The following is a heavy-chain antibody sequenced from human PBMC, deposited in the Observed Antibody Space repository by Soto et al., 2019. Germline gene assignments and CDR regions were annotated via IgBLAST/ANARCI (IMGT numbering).Heavy chain of an antibody. D-gene: IGHD6-19*01. V-gene: IGHV3-30-3*01. CDR1: VFTFSSYA. CDR2: ISFDASNK. J-gene: IGHJ4*02. CDR3: AVISSDFFDY. Sequence: HPGGSLRLSCAASVFTFSSYAMHWVRQAPGQGLEWVAVISFDASNKYYVDSVKGRFTISRDNSKNTLYLQMYSLRAEDTAVYYCAVISSDFFDYWGQGTLVTVSS.